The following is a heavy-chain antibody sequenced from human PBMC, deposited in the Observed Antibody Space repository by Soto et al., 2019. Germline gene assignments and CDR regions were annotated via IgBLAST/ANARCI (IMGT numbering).Heavy chain of an antibody. V-gene: IGHV1-69*01. D-gene: IGHD3-16*02. CDR3: ASATQYDDVWGSYRYGADY. Sequence: QVQLVQSGAEVQKPGSSVKVSCKASGGTFSSYAISWVRQAPGQGLEWMGGIIPIFGTANYAQKFQGRVTITADEATSTSYMERSSLRSEDTAVYYCASATQYDDVWGSYRYGADYWGQGTLVTVSS. CDR2: IIPIFGTA. J-gene: IGHJ4*02. CDR1: GGTFSSYA.